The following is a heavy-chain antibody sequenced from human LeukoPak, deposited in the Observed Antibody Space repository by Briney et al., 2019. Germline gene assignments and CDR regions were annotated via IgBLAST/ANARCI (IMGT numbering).Heavy chain of an antibody. J-gene: IGHJ6*02. V-gene: IGHV4-61*01. CDR2: IYYSGST. CDR1: GDSVNSGYSY. CDR3: AQTKLGGATTAADYGMDV. Sequence: SETLSLTCTVSGDSVNSGYSYWNWIRQPPGKGLEWIGSIYYSGSTNYNPSLKSRVTISVDTSKNQFSLKLSSVTAADTAVYYCAQTKLGGATTAADYGMDVWGQGTTVTVSS. D-gene: IGHD1-26*01.